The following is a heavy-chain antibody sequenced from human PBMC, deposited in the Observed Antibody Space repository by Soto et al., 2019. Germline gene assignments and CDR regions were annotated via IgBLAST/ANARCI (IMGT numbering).Heavy chain of an antibody. D-gene: IGHD3-10*01. CDR1: GGSFSGYY. CDR2: INHSGST. CDR3: ASLTITMVRGVPVY. J-gene: IGHJ4*02. Sequence: QVQLQQWGAGLLKPSETLSLTCAVYGGSFSGYYWCWIRQPPGKGLEWIGEINHSGSTNYNPSLKSRVTISVDTSKNQFSLKLSSVTAADTAVYYCASLTITMVRGVPVYWGQGTLVTVSS. V-gene: IGHV4-34*01.